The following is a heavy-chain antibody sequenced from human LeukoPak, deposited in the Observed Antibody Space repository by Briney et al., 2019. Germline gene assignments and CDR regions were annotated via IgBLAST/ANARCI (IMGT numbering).Heavy chain of an antibody. CDR1: GFTFSSYA. J-gene: IGHJ6*03. CDR2: ISGSGGST. D-gene: IGHD3-22*01. V-gene: IGHV3-23*01. CDR3: AKAYYYDSSGYYSRVYYYYYMDV. Sequence: GGSLRLSCAASGFTFSSYAMSWVRQAPGKGLEWVSAISGSGGSTYYADSVKGRFTISRDNSKNTLYLQMNSLRAEDTAVYYCAKAYYYDSSGYYSRVYYYYYMDVWGKGTTVTVSS.